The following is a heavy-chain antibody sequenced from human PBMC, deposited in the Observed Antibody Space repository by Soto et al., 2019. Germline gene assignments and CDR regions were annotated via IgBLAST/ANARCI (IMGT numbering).Heavy chain of an antibody. Sequence: GESLKISRKGSGYNLISYWNGRVRPMPGKGLEGMGTIYPGDSATRYSPSFQGQVTISADQSISTAYLQWSSPEASGTAMYYCARHASPGRGTYYYNGIDFWGQGTTVTVSS. CDR3: ARHASPGRGTYYYNGIDF. CDR1: GYNLISYW. D-gene: IGHD3-10*01. CDR2: IYPGDSAT. J-gene: IGHJ6*02. V-gene: IGHV5-51*01.